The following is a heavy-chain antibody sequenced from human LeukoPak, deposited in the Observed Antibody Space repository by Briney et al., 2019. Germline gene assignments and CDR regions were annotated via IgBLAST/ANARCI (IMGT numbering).Heavy chain of an antibody. J-gene: IGHJ4*02. CDR3: AKDLGLLWFGELLAFDY. V-gene: IGHV3-23*01. D-gene: IGHD3-10*01. CDR1: GLNFKFYA. Sequence: GGSLRLSCAVSGLNFKFYAMSWVRQAPGKGLEWVSAISGSGGSTYYADSVKGRFTISRDNSKNTLYLQMNSLRAEDTAVYYCAKDLGLLWFGELLAFDYWGQGTLVTVSS. CDR2: ISGSGGST.